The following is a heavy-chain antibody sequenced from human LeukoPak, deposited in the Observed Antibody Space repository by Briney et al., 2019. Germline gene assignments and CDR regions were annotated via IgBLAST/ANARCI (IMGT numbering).Heavy chain of an antibody. CDR3: ANKRSGWFDP. J-gene: IGHJ5*02. D-gene: IGHD3-3*01. CDR1: GASVSSHY. CDR2: IYNSETT. V-gene: IGHV4-59*02. Sequence: SETLSLTCTVSGASVSSHYWSWLRQPPGKELEWIGYIYNSETTNYNPSLKSRVTISVDTSKNQFSLKLTSVTPVDTAVYYCANKRSGWFDPWGQGTLVTVSS.